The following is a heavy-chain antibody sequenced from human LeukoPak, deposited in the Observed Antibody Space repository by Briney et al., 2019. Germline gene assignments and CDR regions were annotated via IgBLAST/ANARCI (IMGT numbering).Heavy chain of an antibody. CDR2: IIPIFGTA. V-gene: IGHV1-69*05. CDR3: ARDSADCSGGSCYSAEYFHH. Sequence: SVKVSCKASGGTFSSYAISWVRQAPGQGLEWMGGIIPIFGTANYAQKFQGRVTITTDESTSTAYMELSSLRSEDTAVYYCARDSADCSGGSCYSAEYFHHWGQGALVTVSS. D-gene: IGHD2-15*01. CDR1: GGTFSSYA. J-gene: IGHJ1*01.